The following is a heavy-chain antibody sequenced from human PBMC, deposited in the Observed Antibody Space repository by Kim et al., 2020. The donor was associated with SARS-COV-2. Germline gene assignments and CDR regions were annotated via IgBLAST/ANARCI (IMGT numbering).Heavy chain of an antibody. CDR1: GFTFSDYY. CDR2: ISSSSSYT. V-gene: IGHV3-11*05. Sequence: GGSLRLSCAASGFTFSDYYMSWIRQAPGKGLEWVSYISSSSSYTNYADSVKGRFTISRDNAKNSLYLQMNSLRAEDTAVYYCARGSPGGGYDVAQGNAFDIWGQGTMVTVSS. D-gene: IGHD5-12*01. J-gene: IGHJ3*02. CDR3: ARGSPGGGYDVAQGNAFDI.